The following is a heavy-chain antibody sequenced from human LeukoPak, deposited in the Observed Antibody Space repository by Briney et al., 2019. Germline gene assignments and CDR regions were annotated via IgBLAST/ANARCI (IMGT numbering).Heavy chain of an antibody. J-gene: IGHJ4*02. D-gene: IGHD3-10*01. V-gene: IGHV5-51*01. CDR2: IYPGDSDI. Sequence: TGASLQISCKGSGYIFTSSWVGWVRQLPGKGLEWMGIIYPGDSDIRYSPSFQGQVTISADKSISTAYLQWRSLKASDTAMYYCARSGGSGTFFDFWGQGTLVTVSS. CDR1: GYIFTSSW. CDR3: ARSGGSGTFFDF.